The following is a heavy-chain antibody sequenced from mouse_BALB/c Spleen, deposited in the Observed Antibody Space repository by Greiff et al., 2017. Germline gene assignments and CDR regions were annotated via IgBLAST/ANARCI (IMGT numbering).Heavy chain of an antibody. J-gene: IGHJ4*01. V-gene: IGHV5-17*02. CDR3: ARTPSYYYGSSYVRYYYAMDY. D-gene: IGHD1-1*01. CDR1: GFTFSSFG. Sequence: EVMLVESGGGLVQPGGSRKLSCAASGFTFSSFGMHWVRQAPEKGLEWVAYISSGSSTIYYADTVKGRFTISRDNPKNTLFLQMTSLRSEDTAMYYCARTPSYYYGSSYVRYYYAMDYWGQGTSVTVSS. CDR2: ISSGSSTI.